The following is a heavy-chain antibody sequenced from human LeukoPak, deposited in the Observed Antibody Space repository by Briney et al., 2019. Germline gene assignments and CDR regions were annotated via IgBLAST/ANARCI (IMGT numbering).Heavy chain of an antibody. CDR1: GFTFSSYA. CDR2: ISGSGGST. D-gene: IGHD3-3*01. J-gene: IGHJ4*02. V-gene: IGHV3-23*01. Sequence: EGSLRLSCSASGFTFSSYAMSWVRQAPGKGLEWVSAISGSGGSTYYADSVKGRFTISRDNSKNTLYLQMNSLRAEDTAVYYCAKDLSYYDFWSGYDYWGQGTLVTVSS. CDR3: AKDLSYYDFWSGYDY.